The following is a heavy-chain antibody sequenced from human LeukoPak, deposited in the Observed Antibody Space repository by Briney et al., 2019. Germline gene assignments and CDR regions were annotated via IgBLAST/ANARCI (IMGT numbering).Heavy chain of an antibody. CDR2: IRSKANSYAT. D-gene: IGHD6-6*01. CDR3: TRHNEYSSSSDYDY. CDR1: GFTFSGSA. J-gene: IGHJ4*02. Sequence: RGSLKLSCAASGFTFSGSAMHWARQASGKGLEWVGRIRSKANSYATAYAASVKGRFTISRDDSKNTAYLQMNSLKTEDTAVYYCTRHNEYSSSSDYDYWGQGTLVTVSS. V-gene: IGHV3-73*01.